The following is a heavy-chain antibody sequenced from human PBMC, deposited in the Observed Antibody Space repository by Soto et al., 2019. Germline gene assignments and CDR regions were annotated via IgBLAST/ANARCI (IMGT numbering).Heavy chain of an antibody. V-gene: IGHV1-2*04. D-gene: IGHD2-8*01. J-gene: IGHJ6*02. CDR3: ARGDSTDCSNGVCSFFYNHDMDV. CDR2: INPKSGGT. CDR1: GYSFTDYH. Sequence: SVKVSCKASGYSFTDYHIHWERQAPGQGLEWLGRINPKSGGTSTAQKFQGWVTMTTDTSISTASMELTRLTSDDTAIYYCARGDSTDCSNGVCSFFYNHDMDVWGQGTTVTVSS.